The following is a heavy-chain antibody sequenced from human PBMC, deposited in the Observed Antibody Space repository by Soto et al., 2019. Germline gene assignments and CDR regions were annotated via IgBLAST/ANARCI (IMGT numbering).Heavy chain of an antibody. CDR3: ATLPPRIVVVVLPIPS. CDR2: IYSSGST. D-gene: IGHD2-15*01. J-gene: IGHJ4*02. Sequence: SETLSLTCTVSGGSISNYYWNWIRQSPGKGLEWIGYIYSSGSTHYNPSLQNRVTISIDTSKNQVSLKVNSVTAADTAVYYCATLPPRIVVVVLPIPSWGQGTLVTVSS. CDR1: GGSISNYY. V-gene: IGHV4-59*01.